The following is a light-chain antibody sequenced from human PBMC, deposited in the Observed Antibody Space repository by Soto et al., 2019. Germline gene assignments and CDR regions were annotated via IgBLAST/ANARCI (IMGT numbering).Light chain of an antibody. V-gene: IGKV3-20*01. J-gene: IGKJ2*01. CDR2: GAS. CDR1: QSVSSSY. CDR3: QHRAT. Sequence: EIVLTQSPGTLSLSPGERATLSCRASQSVSSSYLAWYQQKPGQAPRLLIYGASSMATGIPDRFSGSGSGTDFTLTICILEPEDYAVYYCQHRATFGQGTKLEIK.